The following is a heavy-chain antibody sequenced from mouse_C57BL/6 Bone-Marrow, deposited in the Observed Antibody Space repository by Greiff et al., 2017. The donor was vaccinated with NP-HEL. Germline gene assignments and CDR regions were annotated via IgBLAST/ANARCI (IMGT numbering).Heavy chain of an antibody. D-gene: IGHD2-4*01. V-gene: IGHV3-3*01. J-gene: IGHJ4*01. CDR1: GFSINSDCY. CDR3: ASLLRRGYAMDY. CDR2: TFYSGIT. Sequence: EVKVEESGPSLVRPSQTLSLTCTVTGFSINSDCYWIWIRQFPGNKLEYIGYTFYSGITYYNPSLESRTYITRDTSKNQFSLKLSSVTTEDTATYYCASLLRRGYAMDYWGQGTSVTVSS.